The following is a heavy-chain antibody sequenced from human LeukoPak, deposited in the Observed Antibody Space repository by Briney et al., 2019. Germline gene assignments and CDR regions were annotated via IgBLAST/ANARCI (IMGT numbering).Heavy chain of an antibody. V-gene: IGHV3-7*01. CDR2: IKQDGSEK. CDR1: GFTFSSYW. CDR3: ARDGNYGSGSYLAHYFDY. D-gene: IGHD3-10*01. Sequence: GGSLRLSCAASGFTFSSYWMSWVRQAPGKGLEWVANIKQDGSEKYYVDSVKGRFTISRDNAKNSLYLRMNSLRAEDTAVYYCARDGNYGSGSYLAHYFDYWGQGTLVTVSS. J-gene: IGHJ4*02.